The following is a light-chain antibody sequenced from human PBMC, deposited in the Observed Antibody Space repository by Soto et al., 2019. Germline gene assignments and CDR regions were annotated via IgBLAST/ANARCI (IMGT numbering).Light chain of an antibody. V-gene: IGLV2-14*03. CDR3: SSYTSSSTHV. CDR2: DVN. J-gene: IGLJ1*01. Sequence: QSALTRPASVSGSPGQSITISCTGTSSDIGAFTFVSWYQQHPGKVPKLMIFDVNRRPSGVSDRFSGSKSGNTASLTISGLQAEDEGDYYWSSYTSSSTHVFGSGTKLTVL. CDR1: SSDIGAFTF.